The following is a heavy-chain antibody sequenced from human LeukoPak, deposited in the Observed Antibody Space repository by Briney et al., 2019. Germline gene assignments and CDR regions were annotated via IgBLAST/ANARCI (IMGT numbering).Heavy chain of an antibody. CDR3: AKAEGYDILTGLDY. J-gene: IGHJ4*02. V-gene: IGHV3-30-3*01. Sequence: AGGSLRLSCAASGFTFSSYTIHWVRQAPGKGLEWVTIISYDGSNKYYADSVKGRFTISRDNSKNTLYLQMNSLRTEDTAVYYCAKAEGYDILTGLDYWGQGTLVTVSS. D-gene: IGHD3-9*01. CDR1: GFTFSSYT. CDR2: ISYDGSNK.